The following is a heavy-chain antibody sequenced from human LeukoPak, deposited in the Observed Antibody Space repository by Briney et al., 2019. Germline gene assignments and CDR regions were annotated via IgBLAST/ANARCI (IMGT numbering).Heavy chain of an antibody. Sequence: PGRSLRLSCAASGFTFSSYAMHWVRQAPGKGLEWVAVISYDGSNKYYADSVKGRFTISRDNSKNTLYLQMNSLRAEDTAVYYCARGSRRFLEWLSHHYYHGMDVWGQGTTVTVSS. V-gene: IGHV3-30-3*01. D-gene: IGHD3-3*01. CDR3: ARGSRRFLEWLSHHYYHGMDV. CDR1: GFTFSSYA. CDR2: ISYDGSNK. J-gene: IGHJ6*02.